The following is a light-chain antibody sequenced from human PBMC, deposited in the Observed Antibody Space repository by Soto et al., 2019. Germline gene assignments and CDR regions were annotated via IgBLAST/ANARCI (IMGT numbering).Light chain of an antibody. CDR3: QQYDSYSAT. Sequence: DIQMTQSPSTLSASVGDRVTITCRASQSISSWLAWYQQKPGKAPKLLIYDASSLESGVPSRFSGSGSGTEFTLTISSLQPDDFATYYCQQYDSYSATFGQGTKVDI. CDR1: QSISSW. J-gene: IGKJ1*01. CDR2: DAS. V-gene: IGKV1-5*01.